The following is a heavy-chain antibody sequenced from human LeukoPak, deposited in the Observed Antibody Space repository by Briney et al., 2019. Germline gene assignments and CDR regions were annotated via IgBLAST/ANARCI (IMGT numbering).Heavy chain of an antibody. CDR2: INPKSGGT. J-gene: IGHJ6*02. CDR3: ARDQDGMDV. V-gene: IGHV1-2*02. CDR1: GYTFTGHY. Sequence: GAPVKVSCKASGYTFTGHYMHWVRQAPGQGLEWMGWINPKSGGTNYAQKFQGRVTMTRDTSISTAYIELSRLRSDDTAEYYCARDQDGMDVWGQGTTVTVSS.